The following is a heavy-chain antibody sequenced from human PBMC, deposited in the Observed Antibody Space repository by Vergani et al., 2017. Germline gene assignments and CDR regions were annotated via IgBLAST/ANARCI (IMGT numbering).Heavy chain of an antibody. J-gene: IGHJ4*02. V-gene: IGHV3-30*02. CDR3: ANEVSANRIRGWLDH. D-gene: IGHD3-10*01. Sequence: QVQLVESGGGVVQPGRSLRLSCAASGFSFSSFGFHWVRQAPGKGLEWVAFIQYDGSDIFYADFVEGRFTISRDNSKNSLYLQMRSLRFDDTAVYYCANEVSANRIRGWLDHWGQGALVTVSS. CDR1: GFSFSSFG. CDR2: IQYDGSDI.